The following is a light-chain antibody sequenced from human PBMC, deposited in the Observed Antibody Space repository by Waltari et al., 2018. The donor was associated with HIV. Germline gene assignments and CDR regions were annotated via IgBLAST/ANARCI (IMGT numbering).Light chain of an antibody. V-gene: IGLV2-14*01. Sequence: QSALTQPASVSGSPGQSITLSCTGTRNDIGTYNYVSWYQQHPGNVPKLLIYEFTKRPSGVSNRFSGSKSGNTASRTISGLQAEDEAAYYCCSYTSTTTSILFAGGTKLTVL. CDR1: RNDIGTYNY. J-gene: IGLJ2*01. CDR2: EFT. CDR3: CSYTSTTTSIL.